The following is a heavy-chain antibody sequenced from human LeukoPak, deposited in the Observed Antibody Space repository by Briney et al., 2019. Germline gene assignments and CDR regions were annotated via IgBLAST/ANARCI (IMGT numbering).Heavy chain of an antibody. J-gene: IGHJ1*01. V-gene: IGHV3-7*01. D-gene: IGHD5-18*01. CDR1: GFTFSSYW. CDR2: IKQDGSEK. CDR3: ARDPLGYSYGTTAEYFQH. Sequence: GGSLRLSCATSGFTFSSYWMSWVRQAPGKGLEWVANIKQDGSEKHYVDSVKGRSTISRDNAKNSLYLQMNSLRAEDTAVYYCARDPLGYSYGTTAEYFQHWGQGTLVTVSS.